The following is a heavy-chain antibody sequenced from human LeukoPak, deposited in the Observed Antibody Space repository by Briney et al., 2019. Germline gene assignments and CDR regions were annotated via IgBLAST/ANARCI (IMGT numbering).Heavy chain of an antibody. CDR2: IYPADSDI. CDR3: AGRLGTGKAFDM. CDR1: GYSFTTYW. Sequence: GESLKISCKGSGYSFTTYWIGWVRLMPGKGLEWMGIIYPADSDIRYSPSFQGQVTISADRSITTAYLQWSSLKASDTAMYYCAGRLGTGKAFDMWGQGTMVTVSS. J-gene: IGHJ3*02. V-gene: IGHV5-51*01. D-gene: IGHD1-1*01.